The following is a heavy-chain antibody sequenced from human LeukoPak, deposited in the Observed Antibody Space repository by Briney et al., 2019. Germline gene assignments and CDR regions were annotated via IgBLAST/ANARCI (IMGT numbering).Heavy chain of an antibody. CDR1: GFTFSSYA. J-gene: IGHJ3*02. Sequence: GGSLRLSCAASGFTFSSYAMSWVRQAPGKGLEWVSAISGSGGSTYYADSVKGRFTISRDNSKNTLYLQMNSLRAEDTAVYYCAKDLYDYVWGSYLDDDAFDIWGQGTMVTVSS. D-gene: IGHD3-16*01. CDR3: AKDLYDYVWGSYLDDDAFDI. V-gene: IGHV3-23*01. CDR2: ISGSGGST.